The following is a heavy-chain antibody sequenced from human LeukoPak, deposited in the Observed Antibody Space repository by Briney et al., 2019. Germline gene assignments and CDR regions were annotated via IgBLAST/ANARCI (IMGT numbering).Heavy chain of an antibody. J-gene: IGHJ4*02. D-gene: IGHD4-17*01. CDR1: GYIFNNYW. Sequence: GESLKISCKGSGYIFNNYWIAWVRQMPGQGLEWMGIIYPSDSDGRYSPTFQGQVTISADKSISTASLQWSSLKASDSAMYYCARQRGDGDSSPGELDYWGQGTLVIVSS. CDR2: IYPSDSDG. CDR3: ARQRGDGDSSPGELDY. V-gene: IGHV5-51*01.